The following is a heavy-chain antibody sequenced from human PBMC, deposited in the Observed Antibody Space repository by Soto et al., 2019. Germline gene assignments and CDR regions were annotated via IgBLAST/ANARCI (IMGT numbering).Heavy chain of an antibody. CDR2: ISYDGSNK. CDR1: GFTLSNYA. CDR3: ARDGIVFGVVLAMDV. V-gene: IGHV3-30-3*01. Sequence: PGGSLRLSCAASGFTLSNYAIHWVRQAPGKGLEWVAIISYDGSNKYYADSVKGRFTISRDNSKNTLYLQMNSLRAEDTAVYYCARDGIVFGVVLAMDVWGQGTTVTVSS. D-gene: IGHD3-3*01. J-gene: IGHJ6*02.